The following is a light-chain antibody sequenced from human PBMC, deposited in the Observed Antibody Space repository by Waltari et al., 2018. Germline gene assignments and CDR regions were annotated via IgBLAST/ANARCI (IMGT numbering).Light chain of an antibody. Sequence: IMLTQSPGTLSLSPGERATLSCRAGQSISRYLAWYQQKPGQAPRLLIYGASTRATGIPDSFSGSGSGTDFSLTISGLEPEDSAVYYCQHHFRLPATFGQGTKVEIK. CDR1: QSISRY. V-gene: IGKV3-20*01. CDR2: GAS. CDR3: QHHFRLPAT. J-gene: IGKJ1*01.